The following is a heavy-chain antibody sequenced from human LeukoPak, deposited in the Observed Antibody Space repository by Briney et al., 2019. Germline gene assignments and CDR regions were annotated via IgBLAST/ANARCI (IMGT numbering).Heavy chain of an antibody. Sequence: TGGSLRLSCAASGFTFSSYSMNWVRQAPGKGLEWVSYISSSSSTIYYADSVKGRFTISRDNAKNSLYLQMNSLRAEDTAVYYCARDRYGDYNYYYYYYMDVWGKGTTVTVSS. D-gene: IGHD4-17*01. CDR2: ISSSSSTI. CDR3: ARDRYGDYNYYYYYYMDV. V-gene: IGHV3-48*01. J-gene: IGHJ6*03. CDR1: GFTFSSYS.